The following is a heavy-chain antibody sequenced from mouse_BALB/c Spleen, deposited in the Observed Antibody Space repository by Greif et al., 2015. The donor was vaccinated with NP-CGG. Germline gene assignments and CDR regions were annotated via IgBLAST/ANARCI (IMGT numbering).Heavy chain of an antibody. CDR1: GYTFTEYT. J-gene: IGHJ3*01. CDR3: ARGKNYYGSSYEAWFAY. Sequence: VQLKQSGPELVKPGASVRISCKTPGYTFTEYTMHWGKESHGKSLEWIGGIYPNNGGTSYNQKFKGKATLTVDKSSSAAYMELRSLTSEDSAVYYCARGKNYYGSSYEAWFAYWGQGTLVTVSA. CDR2: IYPNNGGT. D-gene: IGHD1-1*01. V-gene: IGHV1-18*01.